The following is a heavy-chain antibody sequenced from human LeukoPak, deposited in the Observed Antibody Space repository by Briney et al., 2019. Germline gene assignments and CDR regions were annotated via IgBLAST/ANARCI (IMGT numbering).Heavy chain of an antibody. J-gene: IGHJ5*02. CDR1: GFTFSSYG. CDR3: AKDGFPGQWLVRWFDP. CDR2: ISYDGSNK. V-gene: IGHV3-30*18. D-gene: IGHD6-19*01. Sequence: PGGSLRLSCAASGFTFSSYGMHWVRQAPGKGLEWVAVISYDGSNKYYADSVKGRFTISRDNSKNTLYLQMNSLRAEDTAVYYCAKDGFPGQWLVRWFDPWGQGTLVTVSS.